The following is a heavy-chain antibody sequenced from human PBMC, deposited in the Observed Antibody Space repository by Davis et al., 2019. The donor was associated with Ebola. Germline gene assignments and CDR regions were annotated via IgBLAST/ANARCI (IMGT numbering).Heavy chain of an antibody. D-gene: IGHD5-18*01. CDR1: GFTFSSYW. J-gene: IGHJ4*02. Sequence: GESLKISCAASGFTFSSYWMSWVRQAPGKGLEWVANIKQDGSEKYYVDSVKGRFTISRDNAKNSLYLQMNSLRAEDTALYYCAKGYSYGYNYFDYWGQGTLVTVSS. CDR3: AKGYSYGYNYFDY. V-gene: IGHV3-7*03. CDR2: IKQDGSEK.